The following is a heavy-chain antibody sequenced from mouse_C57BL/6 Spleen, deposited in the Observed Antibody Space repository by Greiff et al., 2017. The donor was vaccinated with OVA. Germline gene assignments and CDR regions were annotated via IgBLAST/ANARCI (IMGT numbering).Heavy chain of an antibody. V-gene: IGHV1-9*01. CDR2: ILPGSGST. Sequence: QVQLQQSGAELMKPGASVKLSCKATGYTFTGYWIEWVKPRPGHGLEWIGEILPGSGSTNYNEKFKGKATFTADTSSNTAYMQLSSLTTEDSAIYYCAITCLYYGISWFAYWGQGTLVTVSA. D-gene: IGHD1-1*01. J-gene: IGHJ3*01. CDR1: GYTFTGYW. CDR3: AITCLYYGISWFAY.